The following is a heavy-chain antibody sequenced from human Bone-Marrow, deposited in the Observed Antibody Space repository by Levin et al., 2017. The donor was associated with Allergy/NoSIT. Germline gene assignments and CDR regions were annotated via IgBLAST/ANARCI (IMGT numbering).Heavy chain of an antibody. CDR3: ARDSNQWLVLHNWFDP. V-gene: IGHV3-30-3*01. J-gene: IGHJ5*02. Sequence: PGGSLRLSCAASGFTFSSYAMHWVRQAPGKGLEWVAVISYDGSNKYYADSVKGRFTISRDNSKNTLYLQMNSLRAEDTAVYYCARDSNQWLVLHNWFDPWGQGTLVTVSS. D-gene: IGHD6-19*01. CDR2: ISYDGSNK. CDR1: GFTFSSYA.